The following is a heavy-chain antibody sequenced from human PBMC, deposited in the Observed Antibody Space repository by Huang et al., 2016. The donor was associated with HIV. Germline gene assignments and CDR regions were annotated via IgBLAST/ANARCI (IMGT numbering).Heavy chain of an antibody. Sequence: VESGGRLVQPGGSIRLCCVGSTFRFGAYWMSWVRQSPGKGLGWVANIKQDESEKYYVDSVKGRFNISRDNAKKVLFLEMNNVRVEDTATYYCATKTAAMDIWGQGTTVTVS. CDR2: IKQDESEK. V-gene: IGHV3-7*01. J-gene: IGHJ6*02. CDR3: ATKTAAMDI. CDR1: TFRFGAYW. D-gene: IGHD1-7*01.